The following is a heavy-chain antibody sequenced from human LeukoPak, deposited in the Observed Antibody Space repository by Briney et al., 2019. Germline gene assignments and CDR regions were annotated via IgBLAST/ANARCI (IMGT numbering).Heavy chain of an antibody. CDR1: GFTFSSYG. J-gene: IGHJ3*02. D-gene: IGHD3-3*01. CDR3: AREKKTEWTTGAFDM. Sequence: PGGSLRLSCAASGFTFSSYGIHWVRQAPGKGLEWVAFIRYDGSNKYYADSVKGRFTISRDNSKNALYLEMNSLRAEDTAVYYCAREKKTEWTTGAFDMWAKGQWSSSPQ. CDR2: IRYDGSNK. V-gene: IGHV3-30*02.